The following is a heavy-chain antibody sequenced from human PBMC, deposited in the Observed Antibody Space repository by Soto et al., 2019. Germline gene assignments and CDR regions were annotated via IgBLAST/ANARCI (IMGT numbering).Heavy chain of an antibody. V-gene: IGHV4-31*02. CDR1: GFSVSSGGFY. CDR3: ARGDSWAVEDY. D-gene: IGHD1-26*01. J-gene: IGHJ4*02. CDR2: IYYSGST. Sequence: TLCLTFTVSGFSVSSGGFYWSWIRQHPGKGLEWIGYIYYSGSTYYNPSLKSRVTISVDTSKNQFSLKLSSVTAADPAVYYCARGDSWAVEDYWGQGTLVTVSS.